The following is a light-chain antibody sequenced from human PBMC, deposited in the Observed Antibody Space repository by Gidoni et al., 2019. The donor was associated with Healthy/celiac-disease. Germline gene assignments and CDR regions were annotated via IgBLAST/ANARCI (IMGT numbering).Light chain of an antibody. CDR3: QQSYSTPPIT. V-gene: IGKV1-39*01. J-gene: IGKJ4*01. Sequence: DLQMTQSPSSLSASVGDRVPITCRASQSISSYLNWYQQKPGTAPKLLIYAASSLQSGVPSRFSGSGSGTDVTRTISSLQPEDFATYYCQQSYSTPPITFGGXTKVEIK. CDR1: QSISSY. CDR2: AAS.